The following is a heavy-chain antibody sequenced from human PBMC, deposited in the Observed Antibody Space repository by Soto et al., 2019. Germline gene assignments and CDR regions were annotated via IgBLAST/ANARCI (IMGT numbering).Heavy chain of an antibody. D-gene: IGHD5-12*01. CDR1: GFTFSSYS. CDR2: ISTSSSYI. V-gene: IGHV3-21*01. J-gene: IGHJ4*02. Sequence: EVQLLESGGGLVQPGGSLRLSCAASGFTFSSYSMNWVRQAPGKGLEWVSSISTSSSYIYYADSVKGRFTISRDNAKNSLYLHMNSLRAEDTAVYYCAPLPDIVATLIDYWGQGTLVTVSS. CDR3: APLPDIVATLIDY.